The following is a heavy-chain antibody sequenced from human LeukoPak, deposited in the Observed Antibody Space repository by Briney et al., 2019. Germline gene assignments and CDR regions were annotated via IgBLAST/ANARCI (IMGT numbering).Heavy chain of an antibody. Sequence: PSETLSLTCAVSGGSITRGSYYWTWIRQPAGKALEWIGHVFTSGNTNYNPSLKGRVTISIETSKSQFSLNLNSVTAADTAVYYCARGTGSLFYWGHGILVTVSS. CDR3: ARGTGSLFY. CDR2: VFTSGNT. CDR1: GGSITRGSYY. J-gene: IGHJ4*01. V-gene: IGHV4-61*09. D-gene: IGHD3-10*01.